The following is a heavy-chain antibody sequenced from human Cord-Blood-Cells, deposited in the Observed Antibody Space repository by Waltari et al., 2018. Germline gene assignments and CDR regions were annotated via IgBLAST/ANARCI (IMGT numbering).Heavy chain of an antibody. Sequence: QVQLQQWGAGLLKPSETLSLTCAVYGGSFSGYYWSWIRQPPGKGLEWIGEINHSGSTNYNPSLKSRVTISVDTSKNQFSLKLSSVTAADTAVYYCARCQLGRPGYWGQGTLVTVSS. V-gene: IGHV4-34*01. CDR3: ARCQLGRPGY. CDR2: INHSGST. D-gene: IGHD1-1*01. J-gene: IGHJ4*02. CDR1: GGSFSGYY.